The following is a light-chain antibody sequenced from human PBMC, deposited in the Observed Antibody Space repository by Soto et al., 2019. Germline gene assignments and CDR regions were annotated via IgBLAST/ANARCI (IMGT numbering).Light chain of an antibody. J-gene: IGKJ2*02. CDR1: QSVSSSY. CDR3: QQYGSSPCT. V-gene: IGKV3-20*01. Sequence: EIVLTQSPGTLSSSPGERATISCRASQSVSSSYLAWYRQKPGQAPSLLIYGASSRATGIPDRVSGSGSGTDFTLTISRLEPEDFAVYYCQQYGSSPCTFGQGTKLEIK. CDR2: GAS.